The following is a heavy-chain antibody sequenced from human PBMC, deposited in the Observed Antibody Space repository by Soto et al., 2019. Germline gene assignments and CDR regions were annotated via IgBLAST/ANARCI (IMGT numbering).Heavy chain of an antibody. J-gene: IGHJ5*02. Sequence: ASVKVSCKASGYTFTSYDINWVRQATGQGLEWMGWMNPNSGNTGYAQKFQGRVNKTKNTSISTAYMELSSLRFEDTAVYYCARAGPELYSSSPGEPPWFDPWGQGTLVTVSS. V-gene: IGHV1-8*01. D-gene: IGHD6-6*01. CDR1: GYTFTSYD. CDR3: ARAGPELYSSSPGEPPWFDP. CDR2: MNPNSGNT.